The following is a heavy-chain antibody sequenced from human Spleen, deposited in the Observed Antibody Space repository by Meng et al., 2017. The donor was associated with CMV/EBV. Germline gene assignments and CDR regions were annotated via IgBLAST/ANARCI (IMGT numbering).Heavy chain of an antibody. D-gene: IGHD3-22*01. CDR3: AANYYGPSGYSYSDY. CDR1: ELTLNTHH. CDR2: INPDTGAT. V-gene: IGHV1-2*02. J-gene: IGHJ4*02. Sequence: ASVKVSCKASELTLNTHHMHWVRQAPGQGLEWMGWINPDTGATYYAQKFQGRVTLTRDTSITTAYMDLSSLRSDDTAVYFCAANYYGPSGYSYSDYWGQGTLVTVSS.